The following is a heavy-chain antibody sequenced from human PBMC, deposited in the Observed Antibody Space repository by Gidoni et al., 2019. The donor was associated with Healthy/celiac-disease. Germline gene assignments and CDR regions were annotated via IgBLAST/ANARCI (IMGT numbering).Heavy chain of an antibody. J-gene: IGHJ4*02. D-gene: IGHD6-19*01. CDR3: ARDIGAVAGKIDY. CDR2: INHSGST. Sequence: QVQLQQWGAGLLKPSETLSLTCAVYGGSFSGYYWSWIRQPPGKGLEWIGEINHSGSTNYNPSLKSRVTISVDTSKNQFSLKLSSVTAAHTAVYYCARDIGAVAGKIDYWGQGTLVTVSS. CDR1: GGSFSGYY. V-gene: IGHV4-34*01.